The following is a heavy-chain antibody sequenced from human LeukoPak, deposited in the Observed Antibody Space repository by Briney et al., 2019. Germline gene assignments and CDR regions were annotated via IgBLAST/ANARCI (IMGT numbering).Heavy chain of an antibody. Sequence: GGSLRLSCAASGFTFSSYAMCWVRQAPGKGLEWVSAISGSGGSTYYADSVKGRFTISRDNSKNTLYLQMNSLRAEDTAVYYCAKDETNYYGSGRPNNWFDPWGQGTLVTVSS. J-gene: IGHJ5*02. V-gene: IGHV3-23*01. CDR2: ISGSGGST. CDR3: AKDETNYYGSGRPNNWFDP. D-gene: IGHD3-10*01. CDR1: GFTFSSYA.